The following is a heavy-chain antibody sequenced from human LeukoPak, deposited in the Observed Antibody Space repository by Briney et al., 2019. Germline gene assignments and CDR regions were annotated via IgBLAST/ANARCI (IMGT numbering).Heavy chain of an antibody. CDR2: IRSKIYGGTP. CDR3: TRDQTPYY. J-gene: IGHJ4*02. Sequence: GGSLRLSCTTSGFDFGDYAMTWVRQAPGKGLEWVGFIRSKIYGGTPEYAASVKGRFTISRDDSEGVAYLQMNSLKTEDTAVYYCTRDQTPYYWGQGTLVTVAS. CDR1: GFDFGDYA. V-gene: IGHV3-49*04.